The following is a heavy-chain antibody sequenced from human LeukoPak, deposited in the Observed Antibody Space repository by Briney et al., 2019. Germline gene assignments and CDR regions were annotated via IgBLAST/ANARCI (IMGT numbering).Heavy chain of an antibody. D-gene: IGHD6-19*01. J-gene: IGHJ4*02. V-gene: IGHV4-59*11. CDR3: ASRSSRWSSFDY. CDR2: FHYSGST. Sequence: PSETLSLTCSLSGGSISSHYWSWLPQPPGKGLECIGYFHYSGSTNYNPSLKRRVTISVDTSKNQFSLKLSSVTAADTAVYYCASRSSRWSSFDYWGQGTLVTVSS. CDR1: GGSISSHY.